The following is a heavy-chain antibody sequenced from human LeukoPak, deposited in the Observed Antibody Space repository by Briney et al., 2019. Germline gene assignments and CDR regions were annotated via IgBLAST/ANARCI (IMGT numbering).Heavy chain of an antibody. D-gene: IGHD2-2*01. CDR2: ISTAGDP. Sequence: QPGGSLRLSCAASGFTFSSYDMHWVRQDKGKGLEWVSAISTAGDPYYLGSVKGRFTISRENAKNSFYLQMNSLRAGDTAVYYCAGQARPGSAEGAFDIWGQGTMVTVSS. CDR1: GFTFSSYD. J-gene: IGHJ3*02. CDR3: AGQARPGSAEGAFDI. V-gene: IGHV3-13*05.